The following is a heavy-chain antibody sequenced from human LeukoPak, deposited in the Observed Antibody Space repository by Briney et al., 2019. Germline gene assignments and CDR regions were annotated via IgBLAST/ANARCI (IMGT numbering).Heavy chain of an antibody. CDR2: ISAYNDNT. D-gene: IGHD6-25*01. Sequence: ASVKVSCKTSGYTFTIYAISWVRQAPRHGLEWLGWISAYNDNTNYAQKLHRRVTMTIDKSTSTAYTELRSLRFDDTAVYYCASQYTSGHFTYHFDYWGQGTLVTVSS. V-gene: IGHV1-18*01. CDR1: GYTFTIYA. CDR3: ASQYTSGHFTYHFDY. J-gene: IGHJ4*02.